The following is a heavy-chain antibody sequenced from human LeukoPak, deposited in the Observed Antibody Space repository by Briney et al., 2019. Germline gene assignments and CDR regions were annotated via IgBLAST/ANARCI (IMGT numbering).Heavy chain of an antibody. V-gene: IGHV3-21*01. CDR2: ISSSSYI. CDR1: GFKFSSYS. J-gene: IGHJ4*02. Sequence: GGSLRLSCAASGFKFSSYSMKWVRQAPGKGLEWVSFISSSSYIYYADSLKGRFTISRDNAKNLLYLQMNSLRAEDTAVYYCASRSSWYDPFDFWGQGALVTVSS. CDR3: ASRSSWYDPFDF. D-gene: IGHD6-13*01.